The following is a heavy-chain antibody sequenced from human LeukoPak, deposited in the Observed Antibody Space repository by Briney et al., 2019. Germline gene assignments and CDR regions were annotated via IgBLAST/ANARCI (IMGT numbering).Heavy chain of an antibody. D-gene: IGHD5-24*01. CDR2: ISSSGSTI. V-gene: IGHV3-11*01. CDR1: GFTFSDYY. Sequence: PGGSLRLSCAASGFTFSDYYMSWIRQAPGKGLEWVSYISSSGSTIYCADSVKGRFTISRDNAKNSLYLQMNSLRAEDTAVYYCARDGWDVEMATISLDYWGQGTLVTVSS. J-gene: IGHJ4*02. CDR3: ARDGWDVEMATISLDY.